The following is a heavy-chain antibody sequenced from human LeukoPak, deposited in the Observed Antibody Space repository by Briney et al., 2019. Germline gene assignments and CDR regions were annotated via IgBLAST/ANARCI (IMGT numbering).Heavy chain of an antibody. J-gene: IGHJ4*02. V-gene: IGHV4-34*01. CDR1: GGSLNNYY. Sequence: SETLSLTCAVHGGSLNNYYWSWIRQPPGKGLEWIGEINHSGSTNYSPSLKSRDTISVDTSKNQFSLKLNSVSAADTAVYYCARVQAAGDGYYFDFWGQGTLVTVSS. CDR3: ARVQAAGDGYYFDF. D-gene: IGHD7-27*01. CDR2: INHSGST.